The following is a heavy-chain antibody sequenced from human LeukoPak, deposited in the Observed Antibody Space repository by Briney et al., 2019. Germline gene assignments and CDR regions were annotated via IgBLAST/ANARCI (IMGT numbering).Heavy chain of an antibody. Sequence: GESLKISCKASGYSFTSHWIGWVRQMPGKGLEGMGIIYPGDSDTRYSPSFQGQVTISADKSISTAYLQWSTLQAPDTAMYYCARGDISGWYFFDYWGQGNLVTVSS. CDR2: IYPGDSDT. CDR1: GYSFTSHW. J-gene: IGHJ4*02. V-gene: IGHV5-51*01. CDR3: ARGDISGWYFFDY. D-gene: IGHD6-19*01.